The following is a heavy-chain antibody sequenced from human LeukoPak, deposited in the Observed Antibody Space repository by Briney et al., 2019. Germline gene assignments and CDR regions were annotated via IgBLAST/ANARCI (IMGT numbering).Heavy chain of an antibody. CDR3: ASRTSCYLTEEGCYYYYMDV. J-gene: IGHJ6*03. CDR2: IIPIFGTA. D-gene: IGHD2-2*01. V-gene: IGHV1-69*01. Sequence: ASVKVSCKASGGTFSSYAISWVRQAPGQGLEWMGGIIPIFGTANYAQKFQGRVTITADESTSTAYMELSSLRSEDTAVYYCASRTSCYLTEEGCYYYYMDVWGKGTTVTVSS. CDR1: GGTFSSYA.